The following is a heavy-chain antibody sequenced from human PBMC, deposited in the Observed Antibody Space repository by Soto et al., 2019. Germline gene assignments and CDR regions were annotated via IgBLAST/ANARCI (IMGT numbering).Heavy chain of an antibody. V-gene: IGHV1-2*04. CDR2: INPNSGGT. D-gene: IGHD2-2*01. Sequence: GASVKVSCKASGYTFTGYYMHWVRQAPGQGLEWMGWINPNSGGTNYAQKFQGWVTMTRDTSISTAYMELSRLRSDDTAVYYCARGRIVVVPAAMPDSYYYYYGMDVWGQGTTVTVSS. CDR3: ARGRIVVVPAAMPDSYYYYYGMDV. CDR1: GYTFTGYY. J-gene: IGHJ6*02.